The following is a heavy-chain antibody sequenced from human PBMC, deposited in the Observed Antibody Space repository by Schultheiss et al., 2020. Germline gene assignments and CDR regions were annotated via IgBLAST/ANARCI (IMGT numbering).Heavy chain of an antibody. D-gene: IGHD1-26*01. V-gene: IGHV3-30*18. CDR3: AKYRGSYVPRTRKESFDY. CDR1: GFTFSSYG. J-gene: IGHJ4*02. Sequence: GGSLRLSCAASGFTFSSYGMHWVRQAPGKGLEWVAVISYDGSNKYYADSVKGRFTISRDNSKNTLYLQMNSLRAEDTAVYYCAKYRGSYVPRTRKESFDYWGQGTLVTVSS. CDR2: ISYDGSNK.